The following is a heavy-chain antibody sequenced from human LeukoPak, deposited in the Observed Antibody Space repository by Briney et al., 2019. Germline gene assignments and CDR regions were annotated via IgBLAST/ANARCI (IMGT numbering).Heavy chain of an antibody. CDR3: ARDGYDFWSGYFAYYYGMDV. CDR2: INTNTGNP. D-gene: IGHD3-3*01. J-gene: IGHJ6*02. Sequence: ASVKVSCKASGYTSTSYAMNWVRQAPGQGLEWMGWINTNTGNPTYAQGFTGRFVFSLDTSVSTAYLQISSLKAEDTAVYYCARDGYDFWSGYFAYYYGMDVWGQGTTVTVSS. CDR1: GYTSTSYA. V-gene: IGHV7-4-1*02.